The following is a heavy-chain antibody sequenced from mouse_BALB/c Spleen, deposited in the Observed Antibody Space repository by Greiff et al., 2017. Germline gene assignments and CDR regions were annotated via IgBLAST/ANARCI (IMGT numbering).Heavy chain of an antibody. CDR3: ARDAALLRLFAY. CDR1: GFTFSSYG. CDR2: INSNGGST. Sequence: EVQGVESGGGLVQPGGSLKLSCAASGFTFSSYGMSWVRQTPDKRLELVATINSNGGSTYYPDSVKGRFTISRDNAKNTLYLQMSSLKSEDTAMYYCARDAALLRLFAYWGQGTLVTVSA. J-gene: IGHJ3*01. D-gene: IGHD1-2*01. V-gene: IGHV5-6-3*01.